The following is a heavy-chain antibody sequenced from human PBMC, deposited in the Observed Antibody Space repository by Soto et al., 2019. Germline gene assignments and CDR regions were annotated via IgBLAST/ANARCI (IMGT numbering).Heavy chain of an antibody. D-gene: IGHD3-22*01. CDR1: GFTVSSNY. CDR3: PRFAGSDNSGCFDY. CDR2: IGYDGRNS. Sequence: GGALRLSCAASGFTVSSNYMSLGRQAPGKGLEWVAFIGYDGRNSDYRDSVKGRFTVSRDNSRSTLYLEMNSLRAEDTAVYHCPRFAGSDNSGCFDYWGQGTPVTVSS. J-gene: IGHJ4*02. V-gene: IGHV3-33*08.